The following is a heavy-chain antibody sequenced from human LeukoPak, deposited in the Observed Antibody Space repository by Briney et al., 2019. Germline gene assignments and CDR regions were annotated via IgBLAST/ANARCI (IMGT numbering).Heavy chain of an antibody. V-gene: IGHV5-51*01. CDR3: ARLYGDYADPFFDY. CDR1: GYSFSTYW. D-gene: IGHD4-17*01. CDR2: IWPGDPDT. Sequence: GESLKISCKGSGYSFSTYWIGWVRQMPGKGLEWMGIIWPGDPDTRYSPSFQGQVTISADKSISTAYLQWSSLKASDTAIYYCARLYGDYADPFFDYWGQGTLVTVSS. J-gene: IGHJ4*02.